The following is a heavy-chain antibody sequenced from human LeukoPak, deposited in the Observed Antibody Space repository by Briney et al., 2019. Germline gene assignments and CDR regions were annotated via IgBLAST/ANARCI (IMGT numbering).Heavy chain of an antibody. V-gene: IGHV3-23*01. Sequence: GGSLRLSCSASGFTFTSYAMSWVRQAPGKGLEWVSVISGTGGSTNHADSVKGRFTISRDNSKNTLYLQMNSLRAEDTAVYYCAKESGDDSSGYYEVFDYWGQGTLVTVSS. CDR2: ISGTGGST. CDR1: GFTFTSYA. D-gene: IGHD3-22*01. J-gene: IGHJ4*02. CDR3: AKESGDDSSGYYEVFDY.